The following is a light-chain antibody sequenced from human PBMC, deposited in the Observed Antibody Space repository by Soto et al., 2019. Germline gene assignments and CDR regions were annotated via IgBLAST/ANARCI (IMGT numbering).Light chain of an antibody. CDR3: QQYGSSLPVT. V-gene: IGKV3-20*01. Sequence: EIVLTQSPGTPSLSPGERATLSCRPRQSLTNNYLAWYQQKPGQAPRLLIYAASSRATGIPDRFSGSGSETDFTLTISRLEPEDFAVYYCQQYGSSLPVTFGGGTKVDIK. J-gene: IGKJ4*01. CDR1: QSLTNNY. CDR2: AAS.